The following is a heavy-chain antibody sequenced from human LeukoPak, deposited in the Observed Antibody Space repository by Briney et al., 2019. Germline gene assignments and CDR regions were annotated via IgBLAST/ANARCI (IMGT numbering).Heavy chain of an antibody. D-gene: IGHD6-25*01. CDR3: ARGAGYSSAGTAFDY. CDR2: IWYDGSNK. Sequence: GGSLRLSCAASGFTFSSYSMHWVRQAPGKGLEWVAVIWYDGSNKYYADSVKGRFTISRDNSKNTLYLQMNSLRAEDTAVYYCARGAGYSSAGTAFDYWGQGTLVTVSS. V-gene: IGHV3-33*01. J-gene: IGHJ4*02. CDR1: GFTFSSYS.